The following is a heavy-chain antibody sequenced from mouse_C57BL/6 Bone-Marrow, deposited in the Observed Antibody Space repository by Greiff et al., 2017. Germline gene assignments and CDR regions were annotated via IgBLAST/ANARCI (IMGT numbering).Heavy chain of an antibody. CDR2: IHPNSGST. D-gene: IGHD1-1*01. J-gene: IGHJ3*01. CDR3: ARGGYYYGSSWFAY. V-gene: IGHV1-64*01. Sequence: QVQLQQPGAELVKPGASVKLSCKASGYTFTSYWMHWVKQRPGQGLEWIGMIHPNSGSTNYNEKFKSKATLTVDKSSSTAYMQLNSLTSEDSAVYYCARGGYYYGSSWFAYWGQGTLVTVSA. CDR1: GYTFTSYW.